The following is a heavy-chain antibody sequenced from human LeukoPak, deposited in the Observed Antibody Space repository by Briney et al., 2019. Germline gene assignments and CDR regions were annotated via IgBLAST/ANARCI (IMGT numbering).Heavy chain of an antibody. D-gene: IGHD3-22*01. J-gene: IGHJ4*02. Sequence: GGSLRLSCAASGFTFSGYWMSWVRQAPGKGLEWVANINLDGSVIHYVDSAKGRFTISRDNAKNSPYLQMNYLRAEDTAFYYCATSDDSSGSDWGQGTLVTVSS. CDR3: ATSDDSSGSD. V-gene: IGHV3-7*01. CDR2: INLDGSVI. CDR1: GFTFSGYW.